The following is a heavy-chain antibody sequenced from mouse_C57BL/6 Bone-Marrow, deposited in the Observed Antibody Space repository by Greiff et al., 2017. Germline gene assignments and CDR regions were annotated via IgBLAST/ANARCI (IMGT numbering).Heavy chain of an antibody. D-gene: IGHD1-1*02. J-gene: IGHJ1*03. CDR2: ISSGGSYT. V-gene: IGHV5-6*01. CDR3: AREGLLLWDFDV. Sequence: EVHLVESGGDLVKPGGSLKLSCAASGFTFSSYGMSWVRQTPDKRLEWVATISSGGSYTYYPDSVKGRFTISRDNAKNTLYLQMSSLKSEDTAMYYCAREGLLLWDFDVWGTGTTVTVSS. CDR1: GFTFSSYG.